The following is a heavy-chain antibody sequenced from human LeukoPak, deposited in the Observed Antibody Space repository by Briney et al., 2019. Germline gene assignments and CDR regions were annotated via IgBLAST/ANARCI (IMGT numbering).Heavy chain of an antibody. CDR2: IWYDGSKT. D-gene: IGHD4-17*01. Sequence: GGSLRLSRATSGFTFSSHGMHWVRQAPGKGLEWVADIWYDGSKTYYADSVKGRFTISRDYSKNTLYLQMNSLRAEDTAVYYCAKAIGGDYGYFDLWGRGTLVTVSS. J-gene: IGHJ2*01. CDR1: GFTFSSHG. V-gene: IGHV3-33*06. CDR3: AKAIGGDYGYFDL.